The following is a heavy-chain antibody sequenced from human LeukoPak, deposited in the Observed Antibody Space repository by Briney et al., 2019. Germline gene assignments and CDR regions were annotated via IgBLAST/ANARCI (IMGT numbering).Heavy chain of an antibody. J-gene: IGHJ4*02. CDR3: PRDVGSSNYFDY. CDR2: ISYDGSNK. CDR1: GFTFSSYS. Sequence: PGRSLRLSCAASGFTFSSYSMYWVRQAPGKGLEWVAVISYDGSNKYYADSVKGRFTISRDNSKNTLFLQMNSLRAEDTAVYCCPRDVGSSNYFDYWGQGTLVTVSA. D-gene: IGHD3-10*01. V-gene: IGHV3-30*04.